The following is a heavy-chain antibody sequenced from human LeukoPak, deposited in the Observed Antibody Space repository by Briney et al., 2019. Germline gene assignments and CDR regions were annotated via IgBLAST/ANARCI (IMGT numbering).Heavy chain of an antibody. Sequence: PSETLSLTCTVSGGSISSSSYYWGWIRQPPGKGLEWIGYIYYSGSTNYNPSLKSRVTISVDTSKNQFSLKLSSVTAADTAVYYCARNYGDYVPLWGQGTLVTVSS. V-gene: IGHV4-61*05. CDR3: ARNYGDYVPL. CDR1: GGSISSSSYY. D-gene: IGHD4-17*01. J-gene: IGHJ4*02. CDR2: IYYSGST.